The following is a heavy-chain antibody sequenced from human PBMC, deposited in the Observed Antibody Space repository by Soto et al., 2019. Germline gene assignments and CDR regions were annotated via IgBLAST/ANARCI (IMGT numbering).Heavy chain of an antibody. D-gene: IGHD2-8*01. J-gene: IGHJ6*04. CDR2: MYSGGGT. CDR1: GVPGGDNG. Sequence: GGSLIVSCGAAGVPGGDNGMTWVRQAPGKGLEWVSNMYSGGGTYYTDSVKGRFTISRDSSTNTLYLQMDNVRAEDTAVYYCARDPGVNWAWGKGTTVTVSS. CDR3: ARDPGVNWA. V-gene: IGHV3-66*01.